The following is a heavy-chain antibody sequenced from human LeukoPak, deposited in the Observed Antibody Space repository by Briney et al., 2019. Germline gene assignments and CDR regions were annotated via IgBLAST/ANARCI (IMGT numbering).Heavy chain of an antibody. CDR1: GGSISSGGYY. CDR3: ASWQYQVPSVFWFDP. V-gene: IGHV4-30-2*01. J-gene: IGHJ5*02. CDR2: IYHSGST. Sequence: KPSESLSLTSTVSGGSISSGGYYWSWIRQPPGKGLEWIGYIYHSGSTYYNPSLKSRVTISVDRSKNQFSLKLSSVTAADTAVYYCASWQYQVPSVFWFDPWGQGTLVTVSS. D-gene: IGHD2-2*01.